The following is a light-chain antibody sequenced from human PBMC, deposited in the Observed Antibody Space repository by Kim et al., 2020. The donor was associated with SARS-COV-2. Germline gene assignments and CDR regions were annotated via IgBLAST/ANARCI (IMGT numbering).Light chain of an antibody. CDR1: VLPKQY. J-gene: IGLJ2*01. V-gene: IGLV3-25*03. CDR3: QSADSSTII. Sequence: SYELTQAPSVSVSPGQTARITCSGDVLPKQYAFWYQRKPGQAPVLVIYKDTERPSGIPERFSGSSSGTKVTLTISGVQAEDEADYYCQSADSSTIIFGGGTKLTVL. CDR2: KDT.